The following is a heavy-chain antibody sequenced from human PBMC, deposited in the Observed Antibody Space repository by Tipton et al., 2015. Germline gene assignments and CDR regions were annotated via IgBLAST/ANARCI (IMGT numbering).Heavy chain of an antibody. J-gene: IGHJ4*02. CDR1: GGSISSRSYY. D-gene: IGHD2-21*02. CDR2: LYFSGTT. CDR3: ASPSLPHDRGDYYFQS. V-gene: IGHV4-39*01. Sequence: LRLSCTVSGGSISSRSYYWAWIRQPPGKGLEWIGSLYFSGTTYYNPSLKSRVTISIDRFKNQFSLKLSSVTAADTAVYYCASPSLPHDRGDYYFQSWGQGSLVTVSS.